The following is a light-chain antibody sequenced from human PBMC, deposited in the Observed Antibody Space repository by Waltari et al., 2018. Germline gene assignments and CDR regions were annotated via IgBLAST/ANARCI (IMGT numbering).Light chain of an antibody. V-gene: IGLV2-23*01. Sequence: QSALTQPASVSGSPGQSITVSCTGASSDAGSYDLVCWYQQHPGKAPKLIIYEGNKRPAGVSFRFSGFKSCNTASLTISGLQAEDEAEYYCSSNAGRGIVFGGGTKLTVL. CDR2: EGN. CDR1: SSDAGSYDL. J-gene: IGLJ2*01. CDR3: SSNAGRGIV.